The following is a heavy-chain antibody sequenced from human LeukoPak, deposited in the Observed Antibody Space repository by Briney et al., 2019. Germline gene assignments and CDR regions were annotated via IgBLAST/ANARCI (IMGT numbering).Heavy chain of an antibody. CDR1: GGSFSGYY. CDR3: ARDWVGMGYAFDI. V-gene: IGHV4-59*01. Sequence: PETLSLTCAVYGGSFSGYYWNWIRQPPGKGLEWIGYIYYSGSTNYNPSLKSRVTISVDTSKNQFSLKLSSVTAADTAVCYCARDWVGMGYAFDIWGQGTMVTVSS. J-gene: IGHJ3*02. CDR2: IYYSGST. D-gene: IGHD2-21*01.